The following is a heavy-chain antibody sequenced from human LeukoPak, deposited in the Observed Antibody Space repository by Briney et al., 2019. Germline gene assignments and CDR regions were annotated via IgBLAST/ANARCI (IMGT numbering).Heavy chain of an antibody. V-gene: IGHV1-69*01. Sequence: SMKVSCKASGGTFSSYAISWVRQAPGQGLEWMGGIIPIFGTANYAQKFQGRVTITADESTSTAYMELSSLRSEDTAVYYCARVEVDWNDGYNWFDPWGQGTLVTVSS. D-gene: IGHD1-1*01. CDR1: GGTFSSYA. CDR2: IIPIFGTA. CDR3: ARVEVDWNDGYNWFDP. J-gene: IGHJ5*02.